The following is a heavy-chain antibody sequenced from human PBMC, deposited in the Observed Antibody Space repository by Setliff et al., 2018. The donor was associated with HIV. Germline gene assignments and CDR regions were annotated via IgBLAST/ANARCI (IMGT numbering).Heavy chain of an antibody. CDR1: GYTFTGYY. D-gene: IGHD3-22*01. J-gene: IGHJ5*01. V-gene: IGHV1-18*04. Sequence: ASVKVSCKASGYTFTGYYMHWVRQAPGQGPEWMGWISAHNDNTNYGQKFQDRVTMTTDTATSTAYMEVSSLRSEDTAVYYCARERPGDHYESTGYQLADWFDPWGQGTLVTVSS. CDR2: ISAHNDNT. CDR3: ARERPGDHYESTGYQLADWFDP.